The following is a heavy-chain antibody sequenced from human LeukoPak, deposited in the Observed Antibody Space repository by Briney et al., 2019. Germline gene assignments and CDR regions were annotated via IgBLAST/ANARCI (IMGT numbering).Heavy chain of an antibody. CDR1: GGSIISTTYY. Sequence: SETLSLTCTVSGGSIISTTYYWGRIRQPPGKGLEWIGSIYYSGSTYYNPSLKNRVTISVDTSKNQFSLKLSPVTAADTAVYYCARDLLGEPLGVWGSYRPTHSWGQGTLVTVSS. CDR3: ARDLLGEPLGVWGSYRPTHS. J-gene: IGHJ5*02. V-gene: IGHV4-39*07. CDR2: IYYSGST. D-gene: IGHD3-16*02.